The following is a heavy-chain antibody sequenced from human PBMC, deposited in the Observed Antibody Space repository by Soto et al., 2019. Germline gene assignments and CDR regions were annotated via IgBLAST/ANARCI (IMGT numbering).Heavy chain of an antibody. CDR1: GYTFTSYG. D-gene: IGHD1-1*01. CDR2: ISAYNGNT. CDR3: ARVRYNWNLNWFDP. J-gene: IGHJ5*02. Sequence: ASVKVSCKASGYTFTSYGISWVRQAPGQGLEWMGWISAYNGNTNYAQKLQGRVTMTTDTSTSTAYMELRSLRSDDTAVYYCARVRYNWNLNWFDPWGQGTLLTVSS. V-gene: IGHV1-18*01.